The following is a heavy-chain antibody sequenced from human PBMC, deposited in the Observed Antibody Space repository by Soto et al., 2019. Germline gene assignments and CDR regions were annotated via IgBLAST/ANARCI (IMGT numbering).Heavy chain of an antibody. V-gene: IGHV3-15*01. CDR2: IKSKTDDGTT. D-gene: IGHD3-16*01. J-gene: IGHJ5*02. Sequence: VGSLRLSCASSVCTFSNAWMSCVRHSPGKWLEWVGRIKSKTDDGTTDYAAPVKGRFTISRDDSKNTLYLQMNSLNTEDTAVYYCTTDKMITFGGLIVQNWFEPLGQGTLVIVSS. CDR1: VCTFSNAW. CDR3: TTDKMITFGGLIVQNWFEP.